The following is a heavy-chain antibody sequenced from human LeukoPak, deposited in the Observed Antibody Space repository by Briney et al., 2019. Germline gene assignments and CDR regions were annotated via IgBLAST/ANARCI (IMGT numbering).Heavy chain of an antibody. CDR2: IYYSRST. V-gene: IGHV4-39*01. CDR1: GGSISSSSYY. CDR3: ARVPTVTFFNY. Sequence: SETLSLTCTVSGGSISSSSYYWGWIRQPPGKGLEWIGSIYYSRSTYYNPSLKSRVTISVDTSKNQFSLKLISVTAADTAVYYCARVPTVTFFNYWGQGTLVTVSS. J-gene: IGHJ4*02. D-gene: IGHD4-17*01.